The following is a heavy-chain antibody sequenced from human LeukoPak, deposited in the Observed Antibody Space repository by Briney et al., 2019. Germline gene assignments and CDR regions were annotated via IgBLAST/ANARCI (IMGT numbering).Heavy chain of an antibody. J-gene: IGHJ4*02. CDR1: GFTFSSYA. CDR3: ARGIPLDY. D-gene: IGHD5-18*01. Sequence: TGGSLRLSCAASGFTFSSYAMHWVRQAPGKGLEWVAVISYDGSNKYYADSVKGRFTISRDNSKNTLYLQMNSLRAEDTAVYYCARGIPLDYWGQGTLVTVSS. CDR2: ISYDGSNK. V-gene: IGHV3-30*04.